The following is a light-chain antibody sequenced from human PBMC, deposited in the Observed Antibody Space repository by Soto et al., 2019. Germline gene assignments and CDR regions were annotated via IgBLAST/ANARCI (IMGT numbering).Light chain of an antibody. J-gene: IGKJ1*01. CDR2: GAS. V-gene: IGKV3-20*01. CDR1: QSVSNY. CDR3: HQYGGSSQT. Sequence: EIVLTQSPATLSLCPGERATISCRASQSVSNYLAWYQRKPGQAPRLLIYGASSRATGIPDRFSGSGSGTDFTLTISRLEPEDFAVYYSHQYGGSSQTFGQGTKV.